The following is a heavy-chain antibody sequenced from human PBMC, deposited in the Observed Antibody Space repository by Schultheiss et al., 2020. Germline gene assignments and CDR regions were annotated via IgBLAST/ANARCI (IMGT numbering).Heavy chain of an antibody. CDR1: GFTFSSYG. D-gene: IGHD5-18*01. CDR3: AEDNVDTAMGFGY. V-gene: IGHV3-30*18. Sequence: GGSLRLSCAASGFTFSSYGMHWVRQAPGKGLEWVAVISYDGSNKYYADSVKGRFTISRDNSKNTLYLQMNSLRAEDTAVYYCAEDNVDTAMGFGYWGQGTLVTVSS. J-gene: IGHJ4*02. CDR2: ISYDGSNK.